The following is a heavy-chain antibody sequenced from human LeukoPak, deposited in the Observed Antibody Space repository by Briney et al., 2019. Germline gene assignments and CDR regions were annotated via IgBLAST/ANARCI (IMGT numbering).Heavy chain of an antibody. D-gene: IGHD6-13*01. CDR2: ISSSGSTT. CDR3: ASAKKNAAAVYYFDY. V-gene: IGHV3-48*03. CDR1: GFTFSSYE. Sequence: GGSLRLSCAASGFTFSSYEMNWVRQAPGKGLEWVSYISSSGSTTYYADSVKGRFTISRDNAKNSLYLQMNSLRAEDTAVYYCASAKKNAAAVYYFDYWGQRTLVTVST. J-gene: IGHJ4*02.